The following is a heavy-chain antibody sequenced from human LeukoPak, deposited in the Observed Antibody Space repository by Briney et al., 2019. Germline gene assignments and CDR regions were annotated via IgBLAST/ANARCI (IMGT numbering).Heavy chain of an antibody. CDR2: ISSNGGST. J-gene: IGHJ6*03. CDR3: ARAGSALYYYYYYMDV. D-gene: IGHD1-1*01. Sequence: GGSLRLSCAASGFTLSSYAMHWVRQAPGKGLGYVSAISSNGGSTYYANSVKGRFTISRDNSKDTLYLQMGSLRAEDMAVYYCARAGSALYYYYYYMDVWGKGTTVTVSS. V-gene: IGHV3-64*01. CDR1: GFTLSSYA.